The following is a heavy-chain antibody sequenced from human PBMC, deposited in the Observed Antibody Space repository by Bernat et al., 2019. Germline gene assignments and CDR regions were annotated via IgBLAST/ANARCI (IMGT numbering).Heavy chain of an antibody. J-gene: IGHJ5*02. CDR2: INSDGSST. CDR3: ARDRSRHTANWFDP. Sequence: VQLVESGGGVVQPGRSLRLSCSASGVTFSSHAMHWVRQAPGKGLVWVSRINSDGSSTSYADSVKGRFTISRDNAKNTLYLQMNSLRAEDTAVYYCARDRSRHTANWFDPWGQGTLVTVSS. CDR1: GVTFSSHA. V-gene: IGHV3-74*01.